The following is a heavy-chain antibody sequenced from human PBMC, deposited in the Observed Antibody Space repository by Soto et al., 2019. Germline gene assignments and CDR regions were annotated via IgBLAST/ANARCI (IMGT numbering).Heavy chain of an antibody. J-gene: IGHJ5*02. V-gene: IGHV4-4*02. CDR2: VYHTGDT. Sequence: SETLSLTCGVSGGTVASSHWWSWVRQSPGRGLEWIGNVYHTGDTNFNPSLQSRVTFSVDKSNNQFSLRLTSVTAADTAVYFCAREIVTAGGNNYFDPWGPGTLVTV. CDR1: GGTVASSHW. D-gene: IGHD2-21*02. CDR3: AREIVTAGGNNYFDP.